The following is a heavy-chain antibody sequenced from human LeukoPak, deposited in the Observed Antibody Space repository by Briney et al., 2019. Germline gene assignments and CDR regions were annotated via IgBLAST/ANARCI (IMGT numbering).Heavy chain of an antibody. J-gene: IGHJ5*02. Sequence: TSETLSLTCTVSGGSLSSSCSYWVWLRQPPGKGLEWFGSIYYSGNTYNPSLKSRVTISVDTSKNQFSLNLTSVNAADTAVYYCARVMAARREDLNWFDPWGQRTLVTVSS. CDR2: IYYSGNT. D-gene: IGHD6-6*01. CDR1: GGSLSSSCSY. V-gene: IGHV4-39*07. CDR3: ARVMAARREDLNWFDP.